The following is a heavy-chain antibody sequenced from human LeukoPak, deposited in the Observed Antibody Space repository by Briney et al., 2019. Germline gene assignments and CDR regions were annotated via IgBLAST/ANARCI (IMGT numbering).Heavy chain of an antibody. CDR3: ASGGTAVVMALTYYFDT. CDR2: IYHTGST. D-gene: IGHD3-22*01. J-gene: IGHJ4*02. V-gene: IGHV4-38-2*01. CDR1: GYSISSGYY. Sequence: PSETQSLTCAVSGYSISSGYYWGWIRQPPGKGLEWIGSIYHTGSTYYNPSLQSRVTISLDSPKNQFSLKLTSVTAADTAVYYCASGGTAVVMALTYYFDTWGQGTPVTVSS.